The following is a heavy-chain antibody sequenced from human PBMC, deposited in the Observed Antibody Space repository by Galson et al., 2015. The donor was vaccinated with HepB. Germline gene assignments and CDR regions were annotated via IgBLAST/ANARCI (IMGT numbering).Heavy chain of an antibody. CDR1: GFTFSNAW. CDR3: TTFFLPRRPSEFDY. J-gene: IGHJ4*02. V-gene: IGHV3-15*07. CDR2: IKSKTDGGTT. Sequence: SLRLSCAASGFTFSNAWMNWVRQAPGKGLEWVGRIKSKTDGGTTDYAAPVKGRFTISRDDSKNTLYLQMNSLKTEDTAVYYCTTFFLPRRPSEFDYWGQGTLVTVSS. D-gene: IGHD2/OR15-2a*01.